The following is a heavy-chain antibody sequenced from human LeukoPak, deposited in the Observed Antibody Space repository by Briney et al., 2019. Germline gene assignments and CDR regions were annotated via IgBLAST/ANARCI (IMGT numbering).Heavy chain of an antibody. CDR3: ARPKAGYSSTDAFDI. J-gene: IGHJ3*02. V-gene: IGHV4-34*01. CDR2: INHSGST. D-gene: IGHD6-19*01. CDR1: GGSFSGYY. Sequence: PSETLSLTCAVYGGSFSGYYWSWIRQPPGKGLEWIGEINHSGSTNYNPSLRSRVTMSVDTSRNQFSLKLSSVTAADTAVYYCARPKAGYSSTDAFDIWGQGTMVTVSS.